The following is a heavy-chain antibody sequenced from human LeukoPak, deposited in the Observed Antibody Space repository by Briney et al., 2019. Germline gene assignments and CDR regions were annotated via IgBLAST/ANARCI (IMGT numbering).Heavy chain of an antibody. J-gene: IGHJ4*02. CDR3: ARSLYSSFDY. D-gene: IGHD1-26*01. CDR2: MNTNSGNT. Sequence: ASVTVSFKAAGYTFTSYDINWVRQAPGQGLEWMGWMNTNSGNTDYAQKFQGRVTMTRNTSITTASMELSSLRSEDTAVYYCARSLYSSFDYWGQGTLVTVSS. V-gene: IGHV1-8*01. CDR1: GYTFTSYD.